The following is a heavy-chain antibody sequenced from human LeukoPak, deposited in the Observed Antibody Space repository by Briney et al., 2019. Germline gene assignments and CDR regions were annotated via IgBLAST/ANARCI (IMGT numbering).Heavy chain of an antibody. CDR3: ALWRQQLVRYFDY. J-gene: IGHJ4*02. CDR1: VCTFSSYA. CDR2: IIPIFGTA. D-gene: IGHD6-13*01. Sequence: SVTVSFKSSVCTFSSYAISWVRQARAQGRDWVGGIIPIFGTANYPQTFQGKVTITTEESTSTAYMELSSLRSEDTAVYYCALWRQQLVRYFDYWGQGTLVTVSS. V-gene: IGHV1-69*05.